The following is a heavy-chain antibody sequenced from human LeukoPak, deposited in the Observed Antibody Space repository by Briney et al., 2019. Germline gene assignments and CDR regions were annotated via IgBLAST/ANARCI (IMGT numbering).Heavy chain of an antibody. CDR2: INSDGSST. CDR3: ARAGGVGYCSSTSCSDF. CDR1: GFTFSSYW. Sequence: GGSLRLTCAASGFTFSSYWMHWVRQAPGKGLVWVSRINSDGSSTSYADSVKGRFTISRDNAKNTLYLQMNSLRAEDTAVYYCARAGGVGYCSSTSCSDFWGQGTLVTVSS. D-gene: IGHD2-2*01. J-gene: IGHJ4*02. V-gene: IGHV3-74*01.